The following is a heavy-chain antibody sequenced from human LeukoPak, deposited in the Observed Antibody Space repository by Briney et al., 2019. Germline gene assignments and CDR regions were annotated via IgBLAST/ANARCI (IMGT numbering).Heavy chain of an antibody. CDR1: GGSFSGYY. V-gene: IGHV4-34*01. CDR2: INHSGST. CDR3: ARVRSYGLYYFDY. D-gene: IGHD5-18*01. Sequence: SETLSLTRAVYGGSFSGYYWSWIRQPPGKGLEWIGEINHSGSTNYNPSLKSRVTISVDTSKNQFSLKLSSVTTADTAVYYCARVRSYGLYYFDYWGQGTLVTVSS. J-gene: IGHJ4*02.